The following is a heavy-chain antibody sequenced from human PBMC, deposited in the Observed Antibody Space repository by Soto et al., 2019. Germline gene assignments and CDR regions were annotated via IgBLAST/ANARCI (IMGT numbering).Heavy chain of an antibody. Sequence: GGSLRLSCAASGFTFSSYWMHWVRQAPGKGLVWVSRINSDGSSTSYADSVKGRFTISRDNSKNTLYLQMNSLRAEDTAVYFCAKADYYGSGSYIFDFWGQGTLVTVSS. CDR3: AKADYYGSGSYIFDF. D-gene: IGHD3-10*01. V-gene: IGHV3-74*01. CDR1: GFTFSSYW. J-gene: IGHJ4*02. CDR2: INSDGSST.